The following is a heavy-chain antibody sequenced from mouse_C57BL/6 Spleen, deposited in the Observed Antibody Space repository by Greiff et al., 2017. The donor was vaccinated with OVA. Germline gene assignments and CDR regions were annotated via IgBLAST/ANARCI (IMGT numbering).Heavy chain of an antibody. J-gene: IGHJ2*01. CDR3: ARDGAYDSTFDY. D-gene: IGHD2-4*01. Sequence: VQLKQSGPVLVKPGASVKMSCKASGYTFTDYYMNWVKQSHGKSLEWIGVINPYNGGTSYNQKFKGKATLTVDKSSSTAYMELNSLTSEDSAVYYCARDGAYDSTFDYWGQGTTLTVSS. CDR2: INPYNGGT. V-gene: IGHV1-19*01. CDR1: GYTFTDYY.